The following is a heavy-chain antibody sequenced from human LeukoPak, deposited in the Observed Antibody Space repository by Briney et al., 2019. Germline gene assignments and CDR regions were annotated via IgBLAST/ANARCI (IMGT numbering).Heavy chain of an antibody. J-gene: IGHJ2*01. Sequence: GGSLRLSCAASGFTFSSYAMSWVRQAPGKGLEWVSTISGSGTYYADSVKGRFTISRDNSKNTLFLQMNSLRAEGTAVYFCAKVYDSSGYASRHFDLWGRGTLVTVSS. D-gene: IGHD3-22*01. CDR3: AKVYDSSGYASRHFDL. CDR2: ISGSGT. CDR1: GFTFSSYA. V-gene: IGHV3-23*01.